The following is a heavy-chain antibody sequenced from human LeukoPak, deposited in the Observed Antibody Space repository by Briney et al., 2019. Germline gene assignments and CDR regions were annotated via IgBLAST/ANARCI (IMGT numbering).Heavy chain of an antibody. CDR1: GGTFSSCA. CDR3: ARVGYSYGTGYFDY. J-gene: IGHJ4*02. CDR2: IIPIFGTA. D-gene: IGHD5-18*01. V-gene: IGHV1-69*05. Sequence: ASVKVSCKASGGTFSSCAISWVRQTPGQGLEWMGGIIPIFGTANYAQKFQGRVTITTDESTSTAYMELSSLRSEDTAVYYCARVGYSYGTGYFDYWGQGTLVTVSS.